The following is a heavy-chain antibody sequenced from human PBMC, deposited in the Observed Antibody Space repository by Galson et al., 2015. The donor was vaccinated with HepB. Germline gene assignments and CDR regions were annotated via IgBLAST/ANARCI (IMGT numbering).Heavy chain of an antibody. V-gene: IGHV1-18*01. D-gene: IGHD3-3*01. CDR2: ISAYNGNT. J-gene: IGHJ5*02. CDR3: ARVKGLYYDFWSGYYP. CDR1: GYTFTSYG. Sequence: SVKVSCKASGYTFTSYGISWVRQAPGQGLEWMGWISAYNGNTNYAQKLQGRVTMTTDTSTSTAYMELRSLRSDDTAVYYCARVKGLYYDFWSGYYPWGQGTLVTVSS.